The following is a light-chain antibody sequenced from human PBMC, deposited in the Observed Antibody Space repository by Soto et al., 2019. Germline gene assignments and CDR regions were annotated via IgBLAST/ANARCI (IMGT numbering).Light chain of an antibody. J-gene: IGLJ1*01. CDR3: SSYAGSNGV. V-gene: IGLV2-8*01. CDR1: SSDVGGYNY. Sequence: QSVLTQPPSASGSPGQSVTISCTGTSSDVGGYNYVSWYQRHPGKAPKLMIYEVSKRPSGVPDRFSGSKSGNTASLTVSGLQAEDEADYYCSSYAGSNGVFGTGTKVTVL. CDR2: EVS.